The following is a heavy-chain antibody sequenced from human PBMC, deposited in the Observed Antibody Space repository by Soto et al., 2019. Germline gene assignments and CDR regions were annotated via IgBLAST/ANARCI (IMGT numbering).Heavy chain of an antibody. V-gene: IGHV3-33*01. D-gene: IGHD1-7*01. CDR1: GSIFSGYG. J-gene: IGHJ4*02. CDR2: IWYDGSNK. Sequence: QKYLVESGGGVVQPGGSLRLSCVASGSIFSGYGMHWDRQAPGKGLEWVAVIWYDGSNKYYADSVKGRFTISRDNSKNMFYLQMDSLRAEDTAVYYCARDGIGGTVFRGFCDYWGQGTLVTVSS. CDR3: ARDGIGGTVFRGFCDY.